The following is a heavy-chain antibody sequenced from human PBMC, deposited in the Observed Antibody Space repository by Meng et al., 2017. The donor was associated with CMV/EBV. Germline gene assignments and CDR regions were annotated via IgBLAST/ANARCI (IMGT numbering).Heavy chain of an antibody. CDR2: IRYDGSNK. CDR1: GFTFSSYG. V-gene: IGHV3-30*02. J-gene: IGHJ6*02. CDR3: AKGPYCSSTSCYYYYYGMDV. Sequence: GESLKISCAASGFTFSSYGMHWVRQAPGKGLEWVAFIRYDGSNKYYADSVKGRFTISRDNSKNTLYLQMNSLRAEDTAVYYCAKGPYCSSTSCYYYYYGMDVWGQGTTVTVSS. D-gene: IGHD2-2*01.